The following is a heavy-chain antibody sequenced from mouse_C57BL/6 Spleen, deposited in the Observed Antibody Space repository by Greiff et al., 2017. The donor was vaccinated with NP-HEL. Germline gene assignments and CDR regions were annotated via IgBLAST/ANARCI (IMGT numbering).Heavy chain of an antibody. J-gene: IGHJ1*03. CDR1: GYSITSGYY. V-gene: IGHV3-6*01. CDR2: ISYDGSN. Sequence: EVQRVESGPGLVKPSQSLSLTCSVTGYSITSGYYWNWIRQFPGNKLEWMGYISYDGSNNYNPSLKNRISITRDTSKNQFFLKLNSVTTEDTATYYCARELDFDVWGTGTTVTVSS. CDR3: ARELDFDV.